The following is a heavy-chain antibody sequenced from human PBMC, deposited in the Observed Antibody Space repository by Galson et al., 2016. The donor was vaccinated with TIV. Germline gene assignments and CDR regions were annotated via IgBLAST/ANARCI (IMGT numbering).Heavy chain of an antibody. CDR1: GITISDHF. Sequence: SLRLSCAVSGITISDHFMDWVRQAPGKGLEWVGRSRNDTDSDNKEYAAPVEGRFIISRDDSRNSLLLQMNSLTSDDTSVYFCARDSPGAAKFFDYWGQGALVAVSS. CDR3: ARDSPGAAKFFDY. J-gene: IGHJ4*02. D-gene: IGHD7-27*01. V-gene: IGHV3-72*01. CDR2: SRNDTDSDNK.